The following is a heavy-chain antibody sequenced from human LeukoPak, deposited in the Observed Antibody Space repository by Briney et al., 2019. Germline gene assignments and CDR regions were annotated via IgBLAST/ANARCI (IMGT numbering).Heavy chain of an antibody. CDR2: IYHSGST. V-gene: IGHV4-4*02. CDR3: ARSRAFNSGAFDP. CDR1: GDSVSSGNW. D-gene: IGHD1-26*01. J-gene: IGHJ5*02. Sequence: SETLSLTCAVSGDSVSSGNWWSWVRQPPGKGLEWIGEIYHSGSTNYNPSLKSRVTISVDKSKNQFSLRLSSVTAADTAVYYCARSRAFNSGAFDPWGQGSLVTVSS.